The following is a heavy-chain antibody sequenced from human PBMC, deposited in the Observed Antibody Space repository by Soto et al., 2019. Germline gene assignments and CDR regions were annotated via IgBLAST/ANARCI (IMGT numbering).Heavy chain of an antibody. CDR2: ITYTGTT. J-gene: IGHJ4*01. V-gene: IGHV4-34*02. CDR1: GGSFSGYS. D-gene: IGHD6-19*01. Sequence: QVQLQQWGAGLLKPSETLSLTCAVNGGSFSGYSWTWIRQAPGKGLDWIGEITYTGTTNYSPSLKSRVTLSVDTSKNQFSLELRSVSAADTAVYYCAREGGSGWYYYDYWGHGTLVTVSS. CDR3: AREGGSGWYYYDY.